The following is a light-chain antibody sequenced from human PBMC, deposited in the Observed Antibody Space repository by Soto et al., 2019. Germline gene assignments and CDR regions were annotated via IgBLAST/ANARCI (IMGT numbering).Light chain of an antibody. J-gene: IGLJ3*02. V-gene: IGLV2-23*02. CDR1: SSGIGTYNY. Sequence: QSVLTQPASVSGSPGQSITISCSETSSGIGTYNYVSWYQLHPGKVPKLIIYEVNNRPSGISPRFSGSKSGKTASLTISGLQAEDEADYYCCSFTTSSTWLFGGGTKLT. CDR2: EVN. CDR3: CSFTTSSTWL.